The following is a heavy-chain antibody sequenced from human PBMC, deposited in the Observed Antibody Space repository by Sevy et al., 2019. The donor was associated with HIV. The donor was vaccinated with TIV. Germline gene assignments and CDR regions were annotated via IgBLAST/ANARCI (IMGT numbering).Heavy chain of an antibody. Sequence: GGSLRLSFAASGFTFDDYTMHWVRQAPGKGLEWVSVISWDGGSTYYADSVKGRFTISRDNCKNSLYLQMNSLRTEDTALYYCAKDPVAAAGPGYFDYWGQGTLVTVSS. D-gene: IGHD6-13*01. CDR3: AKDPVAAAGPGYFDY. CDR2: ISWDGGST. J-gene: IGHJ4*02. V-gene: IGHV3-43*01. CDR1: GFTFDDYT.